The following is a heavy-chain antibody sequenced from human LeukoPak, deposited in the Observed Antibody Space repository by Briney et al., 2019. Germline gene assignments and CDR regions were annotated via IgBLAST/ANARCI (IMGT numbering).Heavy chain of an antibody. D-gene: IGHD4-17*01. CDR1: GYTFTGYY. Sequence: ASVKVSCKASGYTFTGYYMHWVRQAPGQVLEWMGWINPNSGGTNYAQKFQGRVTMTRDTSICTAYMELSRLRSDDTAVYYCAIESDGDSGAFDIWGQGTMVTVSS. V-gene: IGHV1-2*02. CDR2: INPNSGGT. CDR3: AIESDGDSGAFDI. J-gene: IGHJ3*02.